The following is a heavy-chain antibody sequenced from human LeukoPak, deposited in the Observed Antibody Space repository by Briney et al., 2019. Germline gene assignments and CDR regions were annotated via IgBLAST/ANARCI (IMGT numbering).Heavy chain of an antibody. CDR2: ISYDGSNK. J-gene: IGHJ4*02. CDR1: GFTFDDYA. V-gene: IGHV3-30-3*01. CDR3: AGDGYNYY. Sequence: GGSLRLSCAASGFTFDDYAMHWVRQAPGKGLEWVAVISYDGSNKYYADSVKGRFTISRDNSKNTLYLQMNSLRAEDTAVYYCAGDGYNYYWGQGTLVTVSS. D-gene: IGHD5-24*01.